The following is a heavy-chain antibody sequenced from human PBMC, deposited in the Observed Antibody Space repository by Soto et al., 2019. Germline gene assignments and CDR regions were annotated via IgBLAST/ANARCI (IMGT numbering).Heavy chain of an antibody. D-gene: IGHD6-13*01. V-gene: IGHV1-18*01. Sequence: VPVKVSCEASGYSFTTYGISWVRQAPGQGLEWMGWISAYNGITNYAQKLQGRVTMTTDTSTSTAYMELRSLRSDDTAVYYCARREAAAGFDYWGQGTLVTVSS. J-gene: IGHJ4*02. CDR1: GYSFTTYG. CDR3: ARREAAAGFDY. CDR2: ISAYNGIT.